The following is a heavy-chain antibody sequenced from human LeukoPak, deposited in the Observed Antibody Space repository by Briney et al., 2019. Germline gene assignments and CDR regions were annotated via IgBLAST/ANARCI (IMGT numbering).Heavy chain of an antibody. Sequence: GGSLRLSCAASGFTFSSYATSWVRQAPGKGLEWVSAISGSGGSTYYADSVKGRFTISRDNSKNTLYLQMNSLRAEDTAVYYCAKSISGIAAAGQFDYWGQGTLVTVSS. V-gene: IGHV3-23*01. CDR2: ISGSGGST. J-gene: IGHJ4*02. D-gene: IGHD6-13*01. CDR3: AKSISGIAAAGQFDY. CDR1: GFTFSSYA.